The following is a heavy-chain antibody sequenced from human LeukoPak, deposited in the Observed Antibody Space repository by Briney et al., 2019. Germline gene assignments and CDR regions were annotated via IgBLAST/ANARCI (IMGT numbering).Heavy chain of an antibody. V-gene: IGHV1-18*01. CDR2: LSPFNGNT. CDR3: ARRRRAALGY. D-gene: IGHD6-25*01. J-gene: IGHJ4*02. Sequence: ASVKVSCKSSGYTFTTYGITWVRQAPGQGLEWMGWLSPFNGNTNYARNFQGRVTMTTDTSTTTAYMELRNLKSDDTAVYYCARRRRAALGYWGQGTLVTVSS. CDR1: GYTFTTYG.